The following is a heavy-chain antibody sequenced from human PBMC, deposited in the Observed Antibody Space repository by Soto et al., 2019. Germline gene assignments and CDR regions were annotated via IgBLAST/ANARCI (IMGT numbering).Heavy chain of an antibody. V-gene: IGHV3-11*01. D-gene: IGHD3-3*01. Sequence: GGSLRLSCAASGFTFGDYYMSWIRQAAGKGLEWTSYIGSSGTTIYYADSVKGRFTISRDNAKNSLYLRMNSLRVEDTAVYYCATSDFWTGYYTGLMDYWGQGTLVTVSS. CDR3: ATSDFWTGYYTGLMDY. J-gene: IGHJ4*02. CDR1: GFTFGDYY. CDR2: IGSSGTTI.